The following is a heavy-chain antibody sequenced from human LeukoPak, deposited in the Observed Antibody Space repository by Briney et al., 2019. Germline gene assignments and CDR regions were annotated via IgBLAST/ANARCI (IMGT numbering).Heavy chain of an antibody. Sequence: ASVKVSCEASGYTFTSYGISRVRQAPGQGLEWMGWMSAYNGNTNYAQKLQGRVTMTTDTSTSTAYMELRSLRSDDTAVYYCARDDDGDEDYYYYGMDVWGKGTTVTVSS. D-gene: IGHD4-17*01. CDR3: ARDDDGDEDYYYYGMDV. J-gene: IGHJ6*04. V-gene: IGHV1-18*01. CDR1: GYTFTSYG. CDR2: MSAYNGNT.